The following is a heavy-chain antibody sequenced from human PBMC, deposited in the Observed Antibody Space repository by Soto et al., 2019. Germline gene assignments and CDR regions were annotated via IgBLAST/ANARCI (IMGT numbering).Heavy chain of an antibody. D-gene: IGHD2-15*01. CDR3: VRGGGGGLFDP. CDR2: ISPGSRYP. V-gene: IGHV3-11*06. J-gene: IGHJ5*02. CDR1: GFTFSSYA. Sequence: PGGSLRLSCAASGFTFSSYAMSWIRQAPGKGLEWLSYISPGSRYPAYADSVKGRFTISRDNAKRSLYLQMMSLTAEETAIYYCVRGGGGGLFDPWGQGTMVTVSS.